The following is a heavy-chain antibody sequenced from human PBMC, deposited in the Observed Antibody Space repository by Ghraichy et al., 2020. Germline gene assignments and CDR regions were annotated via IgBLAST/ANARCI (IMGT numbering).Heavy chain of an antibody. CDR3: ARESRYNYYYMDV. V-gene: IGHV4-30-2*01. CDR1: GGSISSGGYS. J-gene: IGHJ6*03. D-gene: IGHD1-14*01. Sequence: LSLTCAVSGGSISSGGYSWSWIRQPPGKGLEWIGYIYHSGSTYYNPSLKSRVTISVDRSKNQFSLKLSSVTAADTAVYYCARESRYNYYYMDVWGKGTTVTVSS. CDR2: IYHSGST.